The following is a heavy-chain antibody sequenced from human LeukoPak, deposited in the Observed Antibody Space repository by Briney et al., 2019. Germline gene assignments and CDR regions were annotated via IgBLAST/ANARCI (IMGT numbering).Heavy chain of an antibody. V-gene: IGHV4-38-2*02. Sequence: PSETLSLTCAVSGYSISSGHYWGWIRQPPGKGLEWIGSIYHSGSTYYNPSLKSRVTISVDTSKNQFSLKLSSVTAADTAVYYCARDSYYGFDPWGQGTLVTVSS. CDR1: GYSISSGHY. J-gene: IGHJ5*02. CDR2: IYHSGST. CDR3: ARDSYYGFDP. D-gene: IGHD3-10*01.